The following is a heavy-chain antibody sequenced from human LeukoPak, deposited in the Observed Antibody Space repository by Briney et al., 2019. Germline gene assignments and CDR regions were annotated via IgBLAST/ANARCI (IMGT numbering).Heavy chain of an antibody. D-gene: IGHD1-26*01. V-gene: IGHV1-8*01. J-gene: IGHJ6*02. CDR3: ARGRRGSSSYFYGMDA. CDR2: MNPNSGNT. CDR1: GYTFTSYD. Sequence: ASVKVSCKASGYTFTSYDINWVRQATGQGLEWMGWMNPNSGNTGYAQKFQGRVTMTRNTSISTAYMELSSLRSEDTAVYYCARGRRGSSSYFYGMDAWGQGTAVTVSS.